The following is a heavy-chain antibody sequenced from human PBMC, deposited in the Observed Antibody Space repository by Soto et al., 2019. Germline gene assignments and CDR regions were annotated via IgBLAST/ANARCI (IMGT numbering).Heavy chain of an antibody. CDR1: GGSISSYY. CDR3: ARSPRRIAVAGTRVWFDP. CDR2: IYYSGST. Sequence: SETLSLTCTVSGGSISSYYWSWIRQPPGKGLEWIGYIYYSGSTNYNPSLKSRVTISVDTSKNQFSLKLSSVTAADTAVYYCARSPRRIAVAGTRVWFDPWGQGTLVTVSS. D-gene: IGHD6-19*01. V-gene: IGHV4-59*01. J-gene: IGHJ5*02.